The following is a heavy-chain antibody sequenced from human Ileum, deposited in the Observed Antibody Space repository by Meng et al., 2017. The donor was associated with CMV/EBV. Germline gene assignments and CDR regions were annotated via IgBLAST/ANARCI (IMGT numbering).Heavy chain of an antibody. CDR3: ASAPYRSGPYYFDY. Sequence: SGGSISSGEYYWSWIRQPPGKGLEWIGYIYHSGRTYYNPSLKSRVTISVDTSKNQFSLKLSSVTAADTAVYYCASAPYRSGPYYFDYWGQGTLVTVSS. D-gene: IGHD3-10*01. CDR2: IYHSGRT. J-gene: IGHJ4*02. CDR1: GGSISSGEYY. V-gene: IGHV4-30-4*08.